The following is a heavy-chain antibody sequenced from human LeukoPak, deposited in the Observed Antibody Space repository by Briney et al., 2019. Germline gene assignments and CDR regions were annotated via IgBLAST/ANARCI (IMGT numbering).Heavy chain of an antibody. CDR1: GYTFTGYY. CDR2: INPNSGGT. V-gene: IGHV1-2*02. J-gene: IGHJ5*02. CDR3: ARGFRYYYGSGSYPSTFDP. D-gene: IGHD3-10*01. Sequence: RASVKVSCKASGYTFTGYYMHWVRQAPGQGLEWMGWINPNSGGTNYAQKFQGRVTMTRNTSISTAYMELSSLRSEDTAVYYCARGFRYYYGSGSYPSTFDPWGQGTLVTVSS.